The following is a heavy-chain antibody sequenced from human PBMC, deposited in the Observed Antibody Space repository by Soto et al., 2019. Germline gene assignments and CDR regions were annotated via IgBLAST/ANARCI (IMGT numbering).Heavy chain of an antibody. CDR1: GFTFSDHY. CDR3: ARDIGIYGDYDY. D-gene: IGHD4-17*01. CDR2: TRNKANSYTT. Sequence: GGSLRLSCAASGFTFSDHYVDWVRQAPGKGLEWVGRTRNKANSYTTEYAASVKGRFTISRDDSKNSLYLQMNSLKTEDTAVYYCARDIGIYGDYDYWGQGTLVTVSS. J-gene: IGHJ4*02. V-gene: IGHV3-72*01.